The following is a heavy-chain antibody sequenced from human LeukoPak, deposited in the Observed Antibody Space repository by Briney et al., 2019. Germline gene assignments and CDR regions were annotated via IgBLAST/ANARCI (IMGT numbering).Heavy chain of an antibody. CDR2: IYHSGTT. Sequence: SYTLSLTCAVSGYSITSSSWWGWIRQPPGKGLEWIGYIYHSGTTYYNPPPQSRVTMSVDTAKNQFSLKLSSVTAVDTAVYYCARKENVYYYFDYWGQGTLVTVSS. D-gene: IGHD3-10*01. CDR1: GYSITSSSW. J-gene: IGHJ4*02. V-gene: IGHV4-28*01. CDR3: ARKENVYYYFDY.